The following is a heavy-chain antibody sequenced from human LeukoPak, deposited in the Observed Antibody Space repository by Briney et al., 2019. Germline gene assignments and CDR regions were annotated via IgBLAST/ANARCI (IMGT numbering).Heavy chain of an antibody. Sequence: SQTLSLTCAIPGDSVSSNSAAWNWIRQSPSRGLQCLGRTYYRSKWSNDYAVSVKSRIIIDPDTSRNQFSLQLNSVTPEDTAVYYCARGGSGGRAFDIWGQGTMVTVSS. J-gene: IGHJ3*02. V-gene: IGHV6-1*01. CDR1: GDSVSSNSAA. CDR2: TYYRSKWSN. CDR3: ARGGSGGRAFDI. D-gene: IGHD3-10*01.